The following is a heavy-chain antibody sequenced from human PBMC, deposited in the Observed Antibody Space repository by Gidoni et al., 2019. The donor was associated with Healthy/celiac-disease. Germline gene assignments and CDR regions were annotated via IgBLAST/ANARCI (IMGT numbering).Heavy chain of an antibody. CDR3: TTYYDFWSGYYTPGYFQH. D-gene: IGHD3-3*01. CDR2: IKSKTDGGTT. J-gene: IGHJ1*01. Sequence: VQLVESGGGLVQPGGSLVLHCAASGFTLSNPWLRCVRQAPGKGLEWVGRIKSKTDGGTTDYAAPVKGRFTISRDDSKNTLYLQMNSLKTEDTAVYYCTTYYDFWSGYYTPGYFQHWGQGTLVTVSS. V-gene: IGHV3-15*01. CDR1: GFTLSNPW.